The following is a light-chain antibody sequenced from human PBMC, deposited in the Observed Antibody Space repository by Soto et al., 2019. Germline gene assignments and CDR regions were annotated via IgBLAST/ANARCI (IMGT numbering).Light chain of an antibody. CDR2: DTS. Sequence: IVLTQSPASLSLSPGERASLSCGASHTIASVYLAWYQHKPGLAPRLLIYDTSVRATGIPDRFTVSGSGIDVTLTISRLEPEHLAVYYCLQYDTSLTLGGGTKVESK. J-gene: IGKJ4*01. CDR3: LQYDTSLT. CDR1: HTIASVY. V-gene: IGKV3D-20*01.